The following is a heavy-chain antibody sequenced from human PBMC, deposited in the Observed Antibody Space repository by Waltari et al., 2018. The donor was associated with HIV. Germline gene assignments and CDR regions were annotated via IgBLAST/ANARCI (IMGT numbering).Heavy chain of an antibody. D-gene: IGHD6-19*01. Sequence: QVQLVQSGSEVKKPGSSVRVSCKTSGDTFTNFCISWVRQAPGQVVEWMGVRAPGLGTPTFGRTLQGRLSIIADESATTAYMELSSLRSEDTAVYYCATGRHSSGYFYFDFWGQGTQVTVSS. J-gene: IGHJ4*02. CDR3: ATGRHSSGYFYFDF. CDR2: RAPGLGTP. V-gene: IGHV1-69*12. CDR1: GDTFTNFC.